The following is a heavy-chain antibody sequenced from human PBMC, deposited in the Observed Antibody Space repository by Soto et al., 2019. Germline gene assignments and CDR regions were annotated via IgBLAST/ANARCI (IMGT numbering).Heavy chain of an antibody. V-gene: IGHV1-18*04. CDR3: ARVVGYYSSGSYYRNNCLNP. CDR1: GYTFTSYC. CDR2: ISAYNGNT. Sequence: ASVYVFVKTSGYTFTSYCIGCVRQAPVQGLEWMGWISAYNGNTNYAQKPQGRVTMTTDKSTSTAYMELRSLRSDDKAVYYCARVVGYYSSGSYYRNNCLNPWGQ. J-gene: IGHJ5*02. D-gene: IGHD3-10*01.